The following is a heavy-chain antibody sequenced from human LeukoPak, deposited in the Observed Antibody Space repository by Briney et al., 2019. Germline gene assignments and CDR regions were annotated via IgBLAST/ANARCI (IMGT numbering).Heavy chain of an antibody. D-gene: IGHD3-10*01. V-gene: IGHV4-59*12. CDR2: ISDIGST. Sequence: SETLSLTCTVSGGSISSYYWSWIRQPPGKGLEWIAYISDIGSTNYNPSLKSRVTISVDTSKNQFSLKLSSVTAADTAVYYCARPSDGEYYFDYWGQGTLVTVSS. J-gene: IGHJ4*02. CDR3: ARPSDGEYYFDY. CDR1: GGSISSYY.